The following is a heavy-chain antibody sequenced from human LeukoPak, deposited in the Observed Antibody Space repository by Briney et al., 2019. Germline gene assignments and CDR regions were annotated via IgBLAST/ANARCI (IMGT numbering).Heavy chain of an antibody. CDR1: GGSINSGSYY. CDR2: ISYSGST. CDR3: ARRGPKDGNNNNWFDP. D-gene: IGHD5-24*01. Sequence: SETLSLTCTVSGGSINSGSYYWGWIRQPPGKGLEWIGSISYSGSTYDNPSLKSRVTISVDTSKNQFSLKLSSVTAADTAVYYCARRGPKDGNNNNWFDPWGQGTLVTVSS. J-gene: IGHJ5*02. V-gene: IGHV4-39*07.